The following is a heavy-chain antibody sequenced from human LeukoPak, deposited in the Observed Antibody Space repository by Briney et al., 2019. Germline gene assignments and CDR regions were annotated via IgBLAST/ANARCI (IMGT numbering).Heavy chain of an antibody. CDR1: GYTFTSYD. CDR3: ARGPPNWGPDS. D-gene: IGHD7-27*01. CDR2: MSPNSGDT. V-gene: IGHV1-8*01. Sequence: ASVKVSCKASGYTFTSYDINWVRQATGQGLEWMGWMSPNSGDTGYAQKFQGRVTMTRNTSISTAYLGLSSLRSEDTAMYYCARGPPNWGPDSWGQGTLITVSS. J-gene: IGHJ4*02.